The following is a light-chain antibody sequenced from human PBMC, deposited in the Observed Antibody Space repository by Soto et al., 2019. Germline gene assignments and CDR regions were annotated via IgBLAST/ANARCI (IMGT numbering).Light chain of an antibody. CDR1: HDINNF. J-gene: IGKJ2*01. V-gene: IGKV1-27*01. CDR3: QNYNSVPYT. CDR2: AAS. Sequence: EIRLTQSPSSLSASVGDRVTIACRASHDINNFLAWFQQKPGKVPELLMYAASTSKSGVPSRFSGSGSGTEFTLTIDSLQPEDFATYFCQNYNSVPYTFGQGTKLEIK.